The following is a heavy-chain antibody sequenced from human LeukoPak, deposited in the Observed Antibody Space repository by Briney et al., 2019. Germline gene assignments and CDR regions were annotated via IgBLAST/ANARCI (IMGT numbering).Heavy chain of an antibody. D-gene: IGHD3-10*01. CDR3: ARVGNYYGSGSYSNYYYGMDV. J-gene: IGHJ6*04. CDR1: GYTFTGYY. V-gene: IGHV1-2*04. CDR2: INPNSGGT. Sequence: ASVKVSCKASGYTFTGYYMHWVRQAPGQGLEWMGWINPNSGGTNYAQKFQGWVTMTRDTSISTAYMELSSLRSEDTAVYYCARVGNYYGSGSYSNYYYGMDVWGKGTTVTVSS.